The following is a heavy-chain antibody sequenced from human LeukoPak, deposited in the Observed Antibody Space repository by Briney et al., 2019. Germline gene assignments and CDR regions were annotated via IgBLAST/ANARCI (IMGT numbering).Heavy chain of an antibody. CDR2: INPNSGGT. D-gene: IGHD7-27*01. CDR3: ARDLSLGRHFDY. CDR1: GYTFTGYY. V-gene: IGHV1-2*02. Sequence: ASVKVSCKASGYTFTGYYMHWVGQAPGQGLEWMGWINPNSGGTNYAQKFQGRVTMTRDTSISTAYMELSRLRSDDTAVYYCARDLSLGRHFDYWGQGTLVTVSS. J-gene: IGHJ4*02.